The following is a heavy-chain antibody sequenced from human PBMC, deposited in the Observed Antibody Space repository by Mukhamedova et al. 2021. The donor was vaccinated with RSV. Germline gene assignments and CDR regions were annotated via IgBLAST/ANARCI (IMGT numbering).Heavy chain of an antibody. V-gene: IGHV3-33*01. J-gene: IGHJ4*02. CDR3: AGRRDGYTFSDN. CDR2: IWYDGSNE. Sequence: GLECVAVIWYDGSNEHYADSVKGRFTISRDNSKNTLYLQMNSLRAEDTAMYYCAGRRDGYTFSDNWGQGTLVTVSS. D-gene: IGHD5-24*01.